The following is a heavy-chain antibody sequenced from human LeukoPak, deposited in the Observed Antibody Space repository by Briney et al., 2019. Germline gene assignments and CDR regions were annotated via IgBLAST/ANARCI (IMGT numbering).Heavy chain of an antibody. CDR3: ARDSDSGFEWLGYYSYYMDV. CDR2: IKQDGSEK. CDR1: GFTFSSYW. D-gene: IGHD3-3*01. V-gene: IGHV3-7*01. J-gene: IGHJ6*03. Sequence: GGSLRLSCAASGFTFSSYWMSWVRQAPGKGLEWVANIKQDGSEKYYVDSVKGRFTISRDNAKNSLYLQMNSLRAEDTAVYYCARDSDSGFEWLGYYSYYMDVWGKGTTVTVSS.